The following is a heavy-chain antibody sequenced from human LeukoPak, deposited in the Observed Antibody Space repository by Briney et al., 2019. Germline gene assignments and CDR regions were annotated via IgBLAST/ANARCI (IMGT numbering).Heavy chain of an antibody. CDR3: ARTMVVGSTDAFDI. Sequence: GGSLRLSCAASGFTFSSYSMNWVRQAPGKGLEWVSYISSSSSTIYYADSVKGRFTISRDNSKNTLYLQMNSLRPEDTAVYYCARTMVVGSTDAFDIWGQGTMVTVSS. CDR2: ISSSSSTI. J-gene: IGHJ3*02. CDR1: GFTFSSYS. V-gene: IGHV3-48*01. D-gene: IGHD3-22*01.